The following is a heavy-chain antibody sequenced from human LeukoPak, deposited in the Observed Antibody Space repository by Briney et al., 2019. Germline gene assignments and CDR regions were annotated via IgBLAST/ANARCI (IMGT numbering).Heavy chain of an antibody. Sequence: GGSLRLSCEASGFTFSSYAMHWVRQAPGKGLEWVAVISYDGSNKYYADSVKGRFTISRDNSKNTLYLQMNSLRAEDTAVYYCAREVGFRGYDYQFDYWGQGTLVTVSS. J-gene: IGHJ4*02. CDR3: AREVGFRGYDYQFDY. D-gene: IGHD5-12*01. CDR2: ISYDGSNK. CDR1: GFTFSSYA. V-gene: IGHV3-30*04.